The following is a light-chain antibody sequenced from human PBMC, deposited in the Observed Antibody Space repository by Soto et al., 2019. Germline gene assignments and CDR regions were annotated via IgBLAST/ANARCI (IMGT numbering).Light chain of an antibody. CDR2: GAS. J-gene: IGKJ3*01. Sequence: EIGLTQSPGTLSLSPGERATLSCRASQSVSSSYLAWYQQKPGQAPRLLIYGASSRATGIPDRFSGSGSGTDFTLTISRLEPEDFAVYYCKQYGSSPFTLGPGT. CDR3: KQYGSSPFT. V-gene: IGKV3-20*01. CDR1: QSVSSSY.